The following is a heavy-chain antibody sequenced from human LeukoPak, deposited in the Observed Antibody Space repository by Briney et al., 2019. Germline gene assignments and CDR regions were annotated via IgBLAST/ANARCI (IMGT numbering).Heavy chain of an antibody. J-gene: IGHJ4*02. CDR1: GFSFSSYT. V-gene: IGHV3-21*01. CDR3: ARDILTKQAYSGYDN. CDR2: ISSSSSYI. D-gene: IGHD5-12*01. Sequence: GGSLRLSCAASGFSFSSYTMNWVRQAPGKGLEWVSSISSSSSYIYYADLVKGRFTISRDNAKNSLHLQMNSLRDEDTAVYYCARDILTKQAYSGYDNWGQGTLVTVSS.